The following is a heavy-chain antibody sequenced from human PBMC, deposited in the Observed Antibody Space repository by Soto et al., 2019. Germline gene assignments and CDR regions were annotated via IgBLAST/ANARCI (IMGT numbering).Heavy chain of an antibody. CDR3: ARVQHVAGYCISTSCYGRGYGMDV. J-gene: IGHJ6*02. D-gene: IGHD2-2*01. Sequence: SETLSLTCTVSGGSISSYYWSWIRQPPGKGLEWIGYIYYSGSTNYNPSLKSRVTISVDTSKNQLSQKLSSVTAADTAVYYCARVQHVAGYCISTSCYGRGYGMDVWAKGPRSPSP. V-gene: IGHV4-59*01. CDR1: GGSISSYY. CDR2: IYYSGST.